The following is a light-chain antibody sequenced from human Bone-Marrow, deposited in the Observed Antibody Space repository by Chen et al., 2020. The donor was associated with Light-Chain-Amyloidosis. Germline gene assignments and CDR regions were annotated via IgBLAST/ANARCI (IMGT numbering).Light chain of an antibody. CDR2: AAS. J-gene: IGKJ5*01. V-gene: IGKV1-39*01. CDR3: QQSYSMSSIT. CDR1: QRISNY. Sequence: DIQMTQSPSSLSASVGDRVTITCRASQRISNYLNWYQQKPWKAPKLLIHAASTLQSGVPLRFSGSGSGTDFILTISSVQPEDFAIYYCQQSYSMSSITFGQGTRLEIK.